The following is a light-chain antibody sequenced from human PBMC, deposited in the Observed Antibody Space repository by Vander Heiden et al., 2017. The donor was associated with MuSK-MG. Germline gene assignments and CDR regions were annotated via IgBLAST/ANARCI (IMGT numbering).Light chain of an antibody. Sequence: QSVLTQPPSASGTPGQRVTISCSGSSSNIGRNTVNWYQHVSGTAPKLLIYSNNQRASGVPARFSASKSATSASLAINGLQSEDEAEYYCAVWDDSLNGVFGGGTKLTGL. CDR3: AVWDDSLNGV. J-gene: IGLJ3*02. CDR2: SNN. CDR1: SSNIGRNT. V-gene: IGLV1-44*01.